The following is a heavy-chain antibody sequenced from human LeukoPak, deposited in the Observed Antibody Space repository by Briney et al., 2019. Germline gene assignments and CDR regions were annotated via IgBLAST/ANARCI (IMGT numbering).Heavy chain of an antibody. CDR2: MNANSGNT. D-gene: IGHD3-3*01. CDR3: ATRTIFGVDAFDI. V-gene: IGHV1-8*03. Sequence: ASVKVSCKASGYTFTSYDINWVRQATGQGLEWMGWMNANSGNTGYAQKFQGRVTITRNTSISTAYMELSSLRSEDTAVYYRATRTIFGVDAFDIWGPGTMVTVSS. J-gene: IGHJ3*02. CDR1: GYTFTSYD.